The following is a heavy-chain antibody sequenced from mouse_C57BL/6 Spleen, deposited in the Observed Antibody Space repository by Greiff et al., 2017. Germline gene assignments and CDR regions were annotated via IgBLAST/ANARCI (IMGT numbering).Heavy chain of an antibody. Sequence: QVQLKESGAELVRPGSSVKLSCKASGYTFTSYWMHWVKQRPIQGLEWIGNIDPSDSETHYNQKFKDKATLTVDKSSSTAYMQLSSLTSEDSAVYYCAREIYDGYLFDYWGQGTTLTVSS. CDR3: AREIYDGYLFDY. CDR1: GYTFTSYW. D-gene: IGHD2-3*01. CDR2: IDPSDSET. J-gene: IGHJ2*01. V-gene: IGHV1-52*01.